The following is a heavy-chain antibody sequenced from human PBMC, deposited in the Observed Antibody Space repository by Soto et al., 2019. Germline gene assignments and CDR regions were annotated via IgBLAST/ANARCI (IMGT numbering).Heavy chain of an antibody. V-gene: IGHV3-33*03. D-gene: IGHD4-17*01. J-gene: IGHJ1*01. CDR2: IWYDGSDK. CDR1: GFTFSNSA. Sequence: QAQLVESGGGVVQPGRSLSLSCAASGFTFSNSAMHWVRQAPGKGLEWVAVIWYDGSDKYYADSVKGRFTISRDNSENMLFLQMSSLRAEDTAVYYCARASGLYGDYVEYFQDWGQGTLLTVSS. CDR3: ARASGLYGDYVEYFQD.